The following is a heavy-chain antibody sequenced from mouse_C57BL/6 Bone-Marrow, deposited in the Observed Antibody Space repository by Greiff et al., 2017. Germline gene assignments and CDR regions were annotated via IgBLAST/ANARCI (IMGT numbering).Heavy chain of an antibody. CDR3: ARRDYDGGYFDY. J-gene: IGHJ2*01. CDR2: ISSGGSYT. CDR1: GFTFSSYG. D-gene: IGHD2-4*01. Sequence: EVQVVESGGDLVKPGGSLKLSCAASGFTFSSYGMSWVRQTPDKRLEWVATISSGGSYTYYPDSVKGRFTISRDNAKNTLYLQMSSLKSEDTAMYYCARRDYDGGYFDYWGQGTTLTVSS. V-gene: IGHV5-6*01.